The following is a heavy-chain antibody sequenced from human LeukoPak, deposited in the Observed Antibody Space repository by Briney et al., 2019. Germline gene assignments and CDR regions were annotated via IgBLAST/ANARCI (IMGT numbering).Heavy chain of an antibody. CDR1: GGSISSSSYY. CDR2: IYYSGST. V-gene: IGHV4-39*01. J-gene: IGHJ4*02. D-gene: IGHD6-19*01. Sequence: SETLSLTCTVSGGSISSSSYYWGWIRQPPGKGLEWIGSIYYSGSTYYNPSLKSRVTISVDTSKNQFSLKLSSVTAADTAVYYCGSTASGWAFIFDYWGQGTLVTVSS. CDR3: GSTASGWAFIFDY.